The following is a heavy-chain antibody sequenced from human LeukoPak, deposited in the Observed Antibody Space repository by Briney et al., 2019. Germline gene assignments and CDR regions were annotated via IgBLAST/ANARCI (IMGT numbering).Heavy chain of an antibody. Sequence: SETLSLTCTVSGGSISSNYWSWIRQPPGTGLEWIGCNYYSGSPNYIPSLKSRVTISVDTSKNQFSLTLSSVTAADTAVYYCARLQQTSPFWYYYYGMDVWGQGTTVTVSS. CDR2: NYYSGSP. D-gene: IGHD3-3*01. CDR1: GGSISSNY. J-gene: IGHJ6*02. CDR3: ARLQQTSPFWYYYYGMDV. V-gene: IGHV4-59*08.